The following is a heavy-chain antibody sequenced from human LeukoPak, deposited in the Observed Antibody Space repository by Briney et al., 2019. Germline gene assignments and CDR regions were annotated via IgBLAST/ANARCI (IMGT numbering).Heavy chain of an antibody. Sequence: SETLSLTCSVSGGSISRYYWSWIRQPPGKGLEWIGYIYYSGSTNYIPSLKSRVTISVDTSKNQFSLKLSSVTAADTAVYYCARVTYTVAARYYYYMDVWGKGTTVTVSS. V-gene: IGHV4-59*01. CDR3: ARVTYTVAARYYYYMDV. CDR2: IYYSGST. D-gene: IGHD6-6*01. J-gene: IGHJ6*03. CDR1: GGSISRYY.